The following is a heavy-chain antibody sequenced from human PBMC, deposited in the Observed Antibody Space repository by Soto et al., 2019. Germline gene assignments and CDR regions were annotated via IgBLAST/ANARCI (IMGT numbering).Heavy chain of an antibody. D-gene: IGHD2-8*01. Sequence: SETLSLTCAVSGGSISSGGYSWSWIRQPPGKGLEWIGYIYHSGSTYYNPSLKSRVTISVDRSKNQFSLKLSSVTAADTAVYYCSRGAPVRFDPWGQGTLVTVSS. J-gene: IGHJ5*02. CDR3: SRGAPVRFDP. V-gene: IGHV4-30-2*01. CDR1: GGSISSGGYS. CDR2: IYHSGST.